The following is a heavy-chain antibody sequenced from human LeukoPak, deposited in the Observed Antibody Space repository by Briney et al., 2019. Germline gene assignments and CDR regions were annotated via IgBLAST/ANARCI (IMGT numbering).Heavy chain of an antibody. CDR1: GGTFSSYA. Sequence: SVKVSCKASGGTFSSYAISWVRQAPGQGLEWMGGIIPIFGTANYAQKFQGRVTITADGSTSTAYMELSSLRSEDTAVYYCAAYCSGGSCHGVFDYWGQGTLVTVSS. D-gene: IGHD2-15*01. CDR3: AAYCSGGSCHGVFDY. J-gene: IGHJ4*02. CDR2: IIPIFGTA. V-gene: IGHV1-69*01.